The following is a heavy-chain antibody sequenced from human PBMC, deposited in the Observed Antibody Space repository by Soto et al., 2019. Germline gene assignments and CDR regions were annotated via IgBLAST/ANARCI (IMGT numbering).Heavy chain of an antibody. CDR1: GFSFSTYA. Sequence: HPGGSLRLSCAASGFSFSTYAVHWVRQAPGKGLEWVAVISNDGSKKYYGGSVKGRFTISRDNSNNTVYLQMNSLRPEDTAVYYCARSIAVAGLDYWGPGALVTVSS. D-gene: IGHD6-19*01. CDR3: ARSIAVAGLDY. V-gene: IGHV3-30-3*01. CDR2: ISNDGSKK. J-gene: IGHJ4*02.